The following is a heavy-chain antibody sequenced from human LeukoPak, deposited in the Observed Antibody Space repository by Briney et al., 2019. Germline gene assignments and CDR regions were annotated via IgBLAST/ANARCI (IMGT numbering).Heavy chain of an antibody. CDR3: ARAPSGYDSSGSPRDY. J-gene: IGHJ4*02. Sequence: PGRSLRLSCAASGFTFDDYAMHWVRQAPGKGLEWVSGISWNSGSIGYADSVKGRFTISRDNAKNSLYLQMNSLRAEDTAVYYCARAPSGYDSSGSPRDYWGQGTLVTVSS. CDR1: GFTFDDYA. CDR2: ISWNSGSI. V-gene: IGHV3-9*01. D-gene: IGHD3-22*01.